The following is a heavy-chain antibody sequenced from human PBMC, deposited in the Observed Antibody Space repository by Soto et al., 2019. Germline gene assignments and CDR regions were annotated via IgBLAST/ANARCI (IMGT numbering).Heavy chain of an antibody. CDR1: GGSITTGGYY. Sequence: TLSLTCTVSGGSITTGGYYWSWIRQLPGKGLEWIGHRYYSESTYYNPSLKSRVSISLDTSKNQFSLKLSFVTAADTAMYYCARTKCSGGSCYSWSLGYWGQGTLVTVSS. V-gene: IGHV4-31*03. CDR3: ARTKCSGGSCYSWSLGY. J-gene: IGHJ4*02. CDR2: RYYSEST. D-gene: IGHD2-15*01.